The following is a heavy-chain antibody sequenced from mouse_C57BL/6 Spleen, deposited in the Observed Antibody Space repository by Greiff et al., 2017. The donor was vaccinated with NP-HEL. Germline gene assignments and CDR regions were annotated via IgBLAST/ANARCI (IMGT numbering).Heavy chain of an antibody. D-gene: IGHD1-1*01. V-gene: IGHV1-82*01. Sequence: QVQLQQSGPELVKPGASVKISCKASGYAFSSSWMNWVKQRPGKGLEWIGRIYPGDGDTNYNGKFKGKATLTADKSSSTAYMQLSSLTSEDSAVYFCARDGSSYDYAMDCWGQGTSVTVSS. CDR3: ARDGSSYDYAMDC. CDR2: IYPGDGDT. CDR1: GYAFSSSW. J-gene: IGHJ4*01.